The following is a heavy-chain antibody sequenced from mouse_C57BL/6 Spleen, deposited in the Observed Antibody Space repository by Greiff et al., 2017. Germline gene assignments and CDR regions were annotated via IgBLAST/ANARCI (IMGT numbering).Heavy chain of an antibody. Sequence: QVQLQQPGAELVKPGASVKLSCKASGYTFTSYWMQWVKQRPGQGLEWIGEIDPSDSYTNYNQKFKGKATLPVDTSSSTAYMQLSSLTSEDSAVYYCARYGNYVRYFDYWGQGTTLTVSS. CDR2: IDPSDSYT. D-gene: IGHD2-1*01. V-gene: IGHV1-50*01. CDR1: GYTFTSYW. CDR3: ARYGNYVRYFDY. J-gene: IGHJ2*01.